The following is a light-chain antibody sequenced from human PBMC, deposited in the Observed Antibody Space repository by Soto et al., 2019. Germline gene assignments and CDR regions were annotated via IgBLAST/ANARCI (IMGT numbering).Light chain of an antibody. V-gene: IGLV2-14*01. J-gene: IGLJ1*01. CDR1: SNDVGGYNY. CDR3: NSYTRCSTYD. Sequence: QSALTQPASVSGSPGQSITISCTGTSNDVGGYNYVSWYQQHPGKAPKLMIYGVSNRPSGVSNRFSGSKSGNTASLTVSWLQAEDEADYYCNSYTRCSTYDLGSGTKLTV. CDR2: GVS.